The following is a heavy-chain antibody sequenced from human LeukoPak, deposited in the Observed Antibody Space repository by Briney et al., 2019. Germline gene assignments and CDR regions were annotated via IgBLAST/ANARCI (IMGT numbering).Heavy chain of an antibody. CDR3: ARGTIAARPFGFDY. CDR1: GFIFSSYA. Sequence: PGGSLRLSCAASGFIFSSYAMHWVRQAPGKGLGWVAVISYDGSNKYYADSVKGRFTISRDNSKNTLYLQMNSLRPEDTAVYYCARGTIAARPFGFDYWGQGTLVTVSS. CDR2: ISYDGSNK. J-gene: IGHJ4*02. V-gene: IGHV3-30-3*01. D-gene: IGHD6-6*01.